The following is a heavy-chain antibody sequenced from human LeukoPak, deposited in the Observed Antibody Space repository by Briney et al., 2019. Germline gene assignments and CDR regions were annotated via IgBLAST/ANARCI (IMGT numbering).Heavy chain of an antibody. CDR1: GGTFSSYT. CDR2: IIPILGIA. CDR3: ASPRVPDIVVVPADPSAAFDI. Sequence: SVKVSCKASGGTFSSYTISWVRQAPGQGLEWMGRIIPILGIANYAQKFQGRVTITADKSTSTAYMELSSLRSEDTAVYYCASPRVPDIVVVPADPSAAFDIWGQGTMVTVSS. D-gene: IGHD2-2*01. J-gene: IGHJ3*02. V-gene: IGHV1-69*02.